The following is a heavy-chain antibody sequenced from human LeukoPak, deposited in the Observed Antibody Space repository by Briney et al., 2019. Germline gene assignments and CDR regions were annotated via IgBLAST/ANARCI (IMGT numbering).Heavy chain of an antibody. J-gene: IGHJ4*02. V-gene: IGHV4-34*01. CDR1: GGSFSGYY. CDR3: ARAPGSYLPDY. CDR2: INHSGST. D-gene: IGHD1-26*01. Sequence: PSETLSLTCAVYGGSFSGYYWSWIRQPPGKGLEWIGEINHSGSTNYNPSLKSRVTISVDTSKNQFSLKLSSVTAADTAVYYCARAPGSYLPDYWGQGTLVTVSS.